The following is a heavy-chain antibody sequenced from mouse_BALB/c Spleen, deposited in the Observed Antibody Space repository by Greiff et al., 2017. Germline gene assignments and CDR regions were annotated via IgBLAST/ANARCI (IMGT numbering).Heavy chain of an antibody. V-gene: IGHV1S132*01. CDR3: ARGYDRYFDY. D-gene: IGHD2-14*01. CDR2: IFPGTGTT. Sequence: VQLQQSGAELVKPGASVKLSCKTSGYTFTSYWIQWVKQRPGQGLGWIGEIFPGTGTTYYNEKFKGKATLTIDTSSSTAYMQLSSLTSEDSAVYFCARGYDRYFDYWGQGTTLTVSS. J-gene: IGHJ2*01. CDR1: GYTFTSYW.